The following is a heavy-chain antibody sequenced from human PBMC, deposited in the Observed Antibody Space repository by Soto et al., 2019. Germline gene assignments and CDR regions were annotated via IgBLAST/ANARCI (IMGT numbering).Heavy chain of an antibody. V-gene: IGHV3-30-3*01. D-gene: IGHD1-26*01. Sequence: QVQLVESGGGVVQPGRSLRLSCAASGFTFSSYAMHWVRQAPGKGLEWVAVISYDGSNKYYADSVKGRFTISRDNSKNTLYLQMNSLRAEYKAVYYCARDFAGGVGATFYWGQGTLVTVSS. J-gene: IGHJ4*02. CDR2: ISYDGSNK. CDR3: ARDFAGGVGATFY. CDR1: GFTFSSYA.